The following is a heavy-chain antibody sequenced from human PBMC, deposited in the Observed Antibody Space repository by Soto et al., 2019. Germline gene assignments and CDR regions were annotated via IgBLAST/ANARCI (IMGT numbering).Heavy chain of an antibody. CDR1: GFTFSSYG. CDR3: ARDRGSSARNPLFYYYGMDV. D-gene: IGHD6-13*01. CDR2: IWYDGSNK. J-gene: IGHJ6*02. Sequence: QVQLVESGGGVVQPGRSLRLSCAASGFTFSSYGMHWVRQAPGKGLEWVAVIWYDGSNKYYADSVQGRFTISRDNSKNTLYLPMYSLRAEDTAVYYCARDRGSSARNPLFYYYGMDVWGQGPTVTVSS. V-gene: IGHV3-33*01.